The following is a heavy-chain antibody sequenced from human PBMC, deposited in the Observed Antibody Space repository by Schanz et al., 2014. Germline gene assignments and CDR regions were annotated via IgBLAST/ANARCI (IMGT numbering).Heavy chain of an antibody. CDR2: IIHDGSEK. J-gene: IGHJ4*02. Sequence: EVQLVESGGGLVQPGGSLRLSCAASGFSFNNYWMTWFRQAPGKGLEWVANIIHDGSEKFYVDSVKGRFTISRDNAKNSLYLQMDALRAEDTAVYYCARDIRNSRPSYYDHWGQGTLVTVSA. D-gene: IGHD6-13*01. V-gene: IGHV3-7*01. CDR1: GFSFNNYW. CDR3: ARDIRNSRPSYYDH.